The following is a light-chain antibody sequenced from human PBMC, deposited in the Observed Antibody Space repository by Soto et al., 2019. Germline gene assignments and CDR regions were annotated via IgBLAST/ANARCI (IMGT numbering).Light chain of an antibody. CDR1: QSISSY. CDR3: QQYGYTPRT. J-gene: IGKJ1*01. Sequence: EVVLTQSPDTLSLPPGERATLSCRASQSISSYLAWYQQKPGQAPRLLIYDASSRATGIPARFSGSGSGTDFTLTISSLEPEDFAVYYCQQYGYTPRTFGQGTKVEIK. CDR2: DAS. V-gene: IGKV3-11*01.